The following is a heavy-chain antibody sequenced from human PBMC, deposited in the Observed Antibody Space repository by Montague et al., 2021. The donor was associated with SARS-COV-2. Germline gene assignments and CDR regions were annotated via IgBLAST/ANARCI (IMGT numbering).Heavy chain of an antibody. CDR1: GGSISSFY. J-gene: IGHJ5*02. V-gene: IGHV4-4*07. CDR2: IYTSGST. D-gene: IGHD1-1*01. CDR3: ARDGLERQWWMLGWFDP. Sequence: SETLSLTCTVSGGSISSFYWSWIRQPAGKGLEWIGRIYTSGSTNYNPSLKSRVTMSVDTSMNQFSLKLRSVTAADTAVYFCARDGLERQWWMLGWFDPWGQGTLVTVSS.